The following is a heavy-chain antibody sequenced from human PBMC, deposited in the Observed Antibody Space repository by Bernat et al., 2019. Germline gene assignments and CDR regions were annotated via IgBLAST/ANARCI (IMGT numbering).Heavy chain of an antibody. Sequence: EVQLLESGGGLVQPGGSLRLSCAASGFTFSSYAMSWVRQAPGKGLEWVSVIYSGGSTYYADSVKGRFTISRDNSKNTLYLQMNSLRAEDTAVYYCARDVTYGMDVWGQGTTVTVSS. CDR3: ARDVTYGMDV. CDR2: IYSGGST. V-gene: IGHV3-66*01. J-gene: IGHJ6*02. D-gene: IGHD2-21*02. CDR1: GFTFSSYA.